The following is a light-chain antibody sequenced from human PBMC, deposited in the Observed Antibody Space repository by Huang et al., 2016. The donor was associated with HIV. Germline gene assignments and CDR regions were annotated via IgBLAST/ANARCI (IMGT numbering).Light chain of an antibody. CDR1: QSISTY. Sequence: IQMTQSPTSLSESVGDRVSIVCRARQSISTYLTWYQKKPGKAQKLLISSASTLHSGVPSRFSGSGSGTEFTLTIRGLQLDDFATYYCQQSYSALSSFGQGTRLKIK. CDR3: QQSYSALSS. J-gene: IGKJ5*01. V-gene: IGKV1-39*01. CDR2: SAS.